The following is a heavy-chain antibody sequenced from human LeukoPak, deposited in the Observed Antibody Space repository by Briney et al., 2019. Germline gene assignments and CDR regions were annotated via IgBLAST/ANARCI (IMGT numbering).Heavy chain of an antibody. Sequence: GALRTLCSASGFTFSSYWMSWVRQAPGEGLEGVANIKQDGSEKYYVDSVKGRFTISRDNAKNSLYLQMNSLRAEDTAVYYCARDRMDGDYAYYFDYWGQGTLVTVSS. CDR1: GFTFSSYW. CDR2: IKQDGSEK. D-gene: IGHD4-17*01. V-gene: IGHV3-7*01. CDR3: ARDRMDGDYAYYFDY. J-gene: IGHJ4*02.